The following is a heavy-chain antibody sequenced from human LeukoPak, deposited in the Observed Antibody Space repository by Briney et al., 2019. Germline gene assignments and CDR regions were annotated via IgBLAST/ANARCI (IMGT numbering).Heavy chain of an antibody. CDR2: IYYSGST. V-gene: IGHV4-59*01. D-gene: IGHD5-18*01. J-gene: IGHJ6*03. Sequence: SETLSLTCTVSGGSISTYHWSWIRQPPGKGLEWIGHIYYSGSTNSNPSLKSRVTISVDTSKNQFSLKLSSVTSADTAVYYCAGGYSYGPYYYYYYMDVWGKGTTVTISS. CDR3: AGGYSYGPYYYYYYMDV. CDR1: GGSISTYH.